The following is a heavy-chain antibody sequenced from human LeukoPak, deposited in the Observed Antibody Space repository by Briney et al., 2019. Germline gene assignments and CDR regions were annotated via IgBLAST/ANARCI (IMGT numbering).Heavy chain of an antibody. D-gene: IGHD2-15*01. V-gene: IGHV1-8*01. CDR3: ASSDCSGGSCYSDAFDI. Sequence: GASVKVSCKASGYTFTSYDINWVRQATGQGLEWMGWMNPNSGNTGYVQKFQGRVTMTRNTSISTAYMELSSLRSEDTAVYYCASSDCSGGSCYSDAFDIWGQGTMVTVSS. CDR2: MNPNSGNT. J-gene: IGHJ3*02. CDR1: GYTFTSYD.